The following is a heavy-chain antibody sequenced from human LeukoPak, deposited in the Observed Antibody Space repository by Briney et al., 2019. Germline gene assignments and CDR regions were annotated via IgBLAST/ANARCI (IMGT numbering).Heavy chain of an antibody. D-gene: IGHD2-21*01. CDR2: ISGSGGST. CDR3: AKGYCGDDDHLDAFDI. CDR1: GFTFSSYA. Sequence: GGSLRLSCAASGFTFSSYAMSWVRQAPGKGLEWVSAISGSGGSTYYADSVKGRFTISRDNSKNTLYLQMNSLRAEDTAVYYCAKGYCGDDDHLDAFDIWGQGTMVTVSS. V-gene: IGHV3-23*01. J-gene: IGHJ3*02.